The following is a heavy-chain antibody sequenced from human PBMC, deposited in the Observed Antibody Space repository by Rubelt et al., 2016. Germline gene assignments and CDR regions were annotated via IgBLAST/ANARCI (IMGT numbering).Heavy chain of an antibody. CDR3: AKARPGSTGWLNWFDP. D-gene: IGHD6-19*01. J-gene: IGHJ5*02. CDR1: GFSFSSHS. V-gene: IGHV3-23*01. CDR2: ISASGGTT. Sequence: TASGFSFSSHSMNWVRQAPGKGLEWVSAISASGGTTYYADSVRGRFTISRDNSKNTLYLQVTSLRAEDTAVYYCAKARPGSTGWLNWFDPWGQGTLVTVSS.